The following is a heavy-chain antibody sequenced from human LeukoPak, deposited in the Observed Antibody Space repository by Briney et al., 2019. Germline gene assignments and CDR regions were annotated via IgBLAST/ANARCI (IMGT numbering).Heavy chain of an antibody. CDR3: ASEAGNTAMATSYYYYYMDV. CDR1: GYTFTGYY. J-gene: IGHJ6*03. Sequence: ASVKVSCKASGYTFTGYYMHWVRQAPGQGLEWMGWINPNSGGTNYAQKFQGRVTMTRDTSISTAYMELSRLRSDDTAVYYCASEAGNTAMATSYYYYYMDVWGKGTTVTVTS. V-gene: IGHV1-2*02. D-gene: IGHD5-18*01. CDR2: INPNSGGT.